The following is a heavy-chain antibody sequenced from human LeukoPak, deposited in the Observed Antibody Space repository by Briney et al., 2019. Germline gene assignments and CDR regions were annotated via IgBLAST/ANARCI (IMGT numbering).Heavy chain of an antibody. CDR3: ARCTTGRTFGSLREIKRSREIDY. D-gene: IGHD1-1*01. CDR2: IGSSSSNI. Sequence: GGSLRLSCAASGFTVSSNYMSWVRQAPGKGLEWVSSIGSSSSNIYYADSVKGRFTISRDNAKNSLYLQMNSLRVEDTAVYYCARCTTGRTFGSLREIKRSREIDYWGQGTLVTVSS. J-gene: IGHJ4*02. V-gene: IGHV3-21*01. CDR1: GFTVSSNY.